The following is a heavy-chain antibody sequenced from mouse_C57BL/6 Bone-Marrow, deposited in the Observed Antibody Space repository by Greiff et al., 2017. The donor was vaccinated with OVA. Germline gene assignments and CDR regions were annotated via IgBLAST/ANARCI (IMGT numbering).Heavy chain of an antibody. CDR2: ISDGGSYT. J-gene: IGHJ4*01. CDR1: GFTFSSYA. V-gene: IGHV5-4*03. CDR3: ASHLVYYAMDY. Sequence: EVKLVESGGGLVKPGGSLKLSCAASGFTFSSYAMSWVRQTPEQRLEWVATISDGGSYTYYPDNVKGRFTISRDNAKNNLYLQMSHLKSEDTATYYCASHLVYYAMDYWGQGTSVTVSS.